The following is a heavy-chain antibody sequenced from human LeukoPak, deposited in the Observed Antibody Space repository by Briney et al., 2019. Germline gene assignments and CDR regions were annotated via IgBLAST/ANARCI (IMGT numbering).Heavy chain of an antibody. Sequence: PGGSLRLSCAASGFTFSSYSMNWVRQAPGKGLEWVSSISSSSSYIYYADSVKGRFTISRDNAKNSLYLQMNSLRAEDTAVYYCARERGDDGSFDYWGQGTLVTVSS. D-gene: IGHD1-26*01. CDR2: ISSSSSYI. CDR1: GFTFSSYS. J-gene: IGHJ4*02. V-gene: IGHV3-21*01. CDR3: ARERGDDGSFDY.